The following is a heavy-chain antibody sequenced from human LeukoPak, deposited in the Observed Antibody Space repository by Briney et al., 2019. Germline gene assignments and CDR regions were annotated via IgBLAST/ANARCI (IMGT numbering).Heavy chain of an antibody. CDR2: IYYSGST. CDR3: ARVKGDFWSGYSPLDV. J-gene: IGHJ6*04. CDR1: GFTFDDYA. V-gene: IGHV4-59*01. Sequence: GSLRLSCAASGFTFDDYAMHWVRQPPGKGLEWIGYIYYSGSTNYNPSLKGRVTISVDTSKNQFSLKLSSVTAADTAVYYCARVKGDFWSGYSPLDVWGKGTTVTVSS. D-gene: IGHD3-3*01.